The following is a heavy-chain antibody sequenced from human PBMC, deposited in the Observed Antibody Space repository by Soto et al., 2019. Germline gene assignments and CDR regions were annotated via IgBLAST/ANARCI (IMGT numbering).Heavy chain of an antibody. CDR2: IYYSGST. CDR1: GGSISSYY. Sequence: PSETLSLTCTVSGGSISSYYWSWILQPPGKGLEWIGYIYYSGSTNYNPSLKSRVTISVDTSKNQFSLKLSSVTAADTAVYYCARVLCFLEWSDYYYYMDFWGQGTSVTVSS. J-gene: IGHJ6*03. CDR3: ARVLCFLEWSDYYYYMDF. V-gene: IGHV4-59*01. D-gene: IGHD3-3*01.